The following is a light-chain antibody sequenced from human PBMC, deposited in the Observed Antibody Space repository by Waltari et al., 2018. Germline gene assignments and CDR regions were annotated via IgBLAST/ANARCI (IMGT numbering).Light chain of an antibody. CDR2: GGS. CDR3: QQFGRSPLT. J-gene: IGKJ4*01. Sequence: IVLTQSPATLSASPGERATLSCRASQSVSSNYLAWYQQRPGQAPRLLIYGGSSRATGIPDRFSGSGSGTDFTLTISRLEPEDFVVYYCQQFGRSPLTFGGGTKVGIK. CDR1: QSVSSNY. V-gene: IGKV3-20*01.